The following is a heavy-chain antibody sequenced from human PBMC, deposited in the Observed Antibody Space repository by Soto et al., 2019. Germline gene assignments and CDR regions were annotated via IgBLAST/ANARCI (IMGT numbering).Heavy chain of an antibody. V-gene: IGHV4-31*03. J-gene: IGHJ4*02. CDR3: VSQRERLFPEGGDY. CDR2: IYYSGST. CDR1: GGSISSGGYY. D-gene: IGHD6-25*01. Sequence: QVQLQESGPGLVKPSQTLSLTCTVSGGSISSGGYYWGWIRQHPGKGLEWIGYIYYSGSTYYNPSLKSRVTISVDTSKNQFSLKLSSVTAADTAVYYCVSQRERLFPEGGDYWGQGTLVTVSS.